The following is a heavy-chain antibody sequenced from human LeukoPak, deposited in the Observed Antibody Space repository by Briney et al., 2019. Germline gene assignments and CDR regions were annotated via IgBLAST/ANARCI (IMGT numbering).Heavy chain of an antibody. V-gene: IGHV3-66*01. CDR3: AKDPGYSSGAYYGDY. CDR2: IHPNTST. CDR1: GFTVSSKH. D-gene: IGHD3-10*01. Sequence: GGSLRLSCAASGFTVSSKHMSWVRQAPGKGLEWVSVIHPNTSTYYADSVKGRFTIPRDDSKNTLYLQMHSLIAEDTAIYYCAKDPGYSSGAYYGDYWGQGTLVTVSS. J-gene: IGHJ4*02.